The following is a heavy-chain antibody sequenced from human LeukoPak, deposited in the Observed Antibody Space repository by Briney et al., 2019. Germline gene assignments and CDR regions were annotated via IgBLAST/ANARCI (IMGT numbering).Heavy chain of an antibody. CDR1: GGSFSGYY. CDR3: ARSLEDAFDI. V-gene: IGHV4-34*01. CDR2: INHSGST. D-gene: IGHD5-24*01. J-gene: IGHJ3*02. Sequence: SETLSLACVVYGGSFSGYYWSWIRLPPGKGLEGIGEINHSGSTNYNPSLKSRVTISVDTFKNQFSLMLSSVTAADTAVYYCARSLEDAFDIWGQGTMVTVSS.